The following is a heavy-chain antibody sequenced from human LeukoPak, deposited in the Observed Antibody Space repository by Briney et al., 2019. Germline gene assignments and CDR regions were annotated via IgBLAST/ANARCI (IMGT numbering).Heavy chain of an antibody. Sequence: SSVKVSCKASGYTFTSYYMHSLRQAPGQRLEWMGIINPSGGSTSYAQKFQGRVTMTRDTSTSTVYIDLNNLRSEDTAEYYCARAADTAMVTLSNYYYGMDVWGKGTTVTVSS. D-gene: IGHD5-18*01. CDR3: ARAADTAMVTLSNYYYGMDV. J-gene: IGHJ6*04. CDR1: GYTFTSYY. V-gene: IGHV1-46*01. CDR2: INPSGGST.